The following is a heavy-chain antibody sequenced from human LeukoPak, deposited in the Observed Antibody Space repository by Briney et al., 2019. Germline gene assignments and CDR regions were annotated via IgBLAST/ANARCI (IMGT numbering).Heavy chain of an antibody. V-gene: IGHV3-21*01. Sequence: PGGSLRLSCAASGFTFSSYSMNWVRQAPGKGLEWVSSISSSSSYIYYADSVKGRFTISRDNAKNSLYLQMSSLRAEDTAAYYCARGRWEDLVDFWGQGTLVTVSS. CDR1: GFTFSSYS. CDR2: ISSSSSYI. J-gene: IGHJ4*02. CDR3: ARGRWEDLVDF. D-gene: IGHD1-26*01.